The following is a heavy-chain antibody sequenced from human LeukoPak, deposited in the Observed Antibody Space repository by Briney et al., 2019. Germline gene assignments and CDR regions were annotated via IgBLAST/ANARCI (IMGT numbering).Heavy chain of an antibody. D-gene: IGHD2/OR15-2a*01. J-gene: IGHJ6*03. V-gene: IGHV4-59*01. Sequence: PSETLSLTCTVSGGSISSYYWSWIRQPPGKGLEWTGYIYYSGSTNYNPSLKSRVTISVDTSKNQFSLKLSSVAAADTAVYYCARGISPPLYYYYYYMDVWGKGTTVTVSS. CDR3: ARGISPPLYYYYYYMDV. CDR1: GGSISSYY. CDR2: IYYSGST.